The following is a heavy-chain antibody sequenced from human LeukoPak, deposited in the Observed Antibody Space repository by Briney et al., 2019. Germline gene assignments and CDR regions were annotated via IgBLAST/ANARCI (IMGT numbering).Heavy chain of an antibody. Sequence: GGSLRLSCVASGFSFSSHPMNWVRQAPGKGLEWVSSISSSDDYIYYADSVKGRFTISRDNAKKSLYLQMNSLRAEETAVYYCARGGLITVGSVIANPFDYWGQGILVTASS. CDR1: GFSFSSHP. CDR2: ISSSDDYI. CDR3: ARGGLITVGSVIANPFDY. J-gene: IGHJ4*02. V-gene: IGHV3-21*01. D-gene: IGHD3-16*02.